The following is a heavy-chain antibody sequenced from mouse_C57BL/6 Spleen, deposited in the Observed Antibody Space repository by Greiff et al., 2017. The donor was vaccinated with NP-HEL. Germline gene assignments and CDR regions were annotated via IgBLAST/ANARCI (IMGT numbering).Heavy chain of an antibody. CDR3: ARSDYDGWFAY. Sequence: EVQLVESGGGLVKPGGSLKLSCAASGFTFSDYGMHWVRQAPEKGLEWVAYISSGSSTIYYADTVKGRFTISRDNAKNTLFLQMTSLRSEDTAMYYCARSDYDGWFAYWGQGTLVTVSA. D-gene: IGHD2-4*01. CDR2: ISSGSSTI. J-gene: IGHJ3*01. V-gene: IGHV5-17*01. CDR1: GFTFSDYG.